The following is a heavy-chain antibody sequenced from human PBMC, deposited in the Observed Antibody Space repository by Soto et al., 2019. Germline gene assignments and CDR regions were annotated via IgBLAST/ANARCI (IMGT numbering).Heavy chain of an antibody. D-gene: IGHD2-8*01. CDR1: GFTFSNAW. Sequence: GGSMRLSCAASGFTFSNAWMNWVRQAPGKGLEWVGRIKSKTDGGTTDYAAPVKGRFTISRDDSKNTLYLQMNSLKTEDTAVYYCTTGPIVLMVYAIRDEYYFDYWGQGTLVTVSS. J-gene: IGHJ4*02. CDR2: IKSKTDGGTT. CDR3: TTGPIVLMVYAIRDEYYFDY. V-gene: IGHV3-15*07.